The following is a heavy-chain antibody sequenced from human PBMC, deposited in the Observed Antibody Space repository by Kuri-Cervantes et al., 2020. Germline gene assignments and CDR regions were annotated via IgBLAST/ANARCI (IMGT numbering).Heavy chain of an antibody. CDR1: GGTFSSYA. D-gene: IGHD6-6*01. V-gene: IGHV1-69*13. J-gene: IGHJ3*02. Sequence: SVKVSCKASGGTFSSYAISWVRQAPGQGLEWMGGIIPIFGTANYAQKFQGRVTITADESTSTAYMELSSLRPEDTAVYYCARDPSIAAPNDAFDIWGQGTMVTVSS. CDR3: ARDPSIAAPNDAFDI. CDR2: IIPIFGTA.